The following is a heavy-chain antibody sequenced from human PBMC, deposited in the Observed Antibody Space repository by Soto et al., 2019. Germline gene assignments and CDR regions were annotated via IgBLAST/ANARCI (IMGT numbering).Heavy chain of an antibody. J-gene: IGHJ6*03. Sequence: ASVKVSCKASGYTFTSYAMHWVRQAPGQRLEWMGWINAGNGNTKYSQKFQRRVTITRDTSASTAYMELSSLRSEDTAVYYCARDDFDFWSGKINYYYYYMDVWGKGTTVTVSS. D-gene: IGHD3-3*01. CDR2: INAGNGNT. CDR3: ARDDFDFWSGKINYYYYYMDV. V-gene: IGHV1-3*01. CDR1: GYTFTSYA.